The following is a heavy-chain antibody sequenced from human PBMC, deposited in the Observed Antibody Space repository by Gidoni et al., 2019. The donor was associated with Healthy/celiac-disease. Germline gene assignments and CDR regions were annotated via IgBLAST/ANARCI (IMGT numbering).Heavy chain of an antibody. CDR3: ASTYCVGDCYTPPTH. Sequence: VQLVESGGGVVQPGRALRLSWAAFGFPFSGYGMQWVRQDPGKGLEGVAVISDYGSNKYYADSVKGLFTISRDNSKNTLYLQMNSLRAENTSVYYCASTYCVGDCYTPPTHWGQGTLVTVSS. CDR1: GFPFSGYG. D-gene: IGHD2-21*02. J-gene: IGHJ1*01. CDR2: ISDYGSNK. V-gene: IGHV3-30*03.